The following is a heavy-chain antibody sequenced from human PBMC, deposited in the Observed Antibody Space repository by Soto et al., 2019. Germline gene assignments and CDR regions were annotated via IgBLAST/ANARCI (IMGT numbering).Heavy chain of an antibody. CDR1: GGSISDCY. CDR3: AKDRGYNSQFFNSYGLDV. V-gene: IGHV4-4*07. D-gene: IGHD1-1*01. Sequence: QVQLQESGPGLVKPSETLSLTCNVSGGSISDCYWSWIRQPADKGLEWIGRIYVSGSTDYNPSLKSRVTMSADKSKTLFSLRLTSVTAADTAVYFCAKDRGYNSQFFNSYGLDVWGQGTTVPVSS. CDR2: IYVSGST. J-gene: IGHJ6*02.